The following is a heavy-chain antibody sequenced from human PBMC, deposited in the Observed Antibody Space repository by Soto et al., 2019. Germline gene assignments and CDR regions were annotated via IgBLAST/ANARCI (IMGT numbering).Heavy chain of an antibody. CDR2: ISYDGSNK. D-gene: IGHD3-16*01. CDR1: GFTFSSYG. Sequence: QVQLVESGGGVVQPGRSLRLSCAASGFTFSSYGMHWVRQAPGKGLVWVAVISYDGSNKYYAESVKGRFTISRDNSKNTLYLQMNSLRAEDTSVYYCANWGGGDTVAFDIWGQGTMVTVSS. J-gene: IGHJ3*02. V-gene: IGHV3-30*18. CDR3: ANWGGGDTVAFDI.